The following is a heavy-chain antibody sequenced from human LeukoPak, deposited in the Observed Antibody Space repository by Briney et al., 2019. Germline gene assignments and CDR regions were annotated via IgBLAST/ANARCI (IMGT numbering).Heavy chain of an antibody. V-gene: IGHV1-69*13. Sequence: GASVKVSCKASGYTFTGYYMHWVRQAPGQGLEWMGGIIPIFGTANYAQKFQGRVTITADESTSTAYMELSSLRSEDTAVYYCARASGETTVTYYFDYWGQGTLVTVSS. CDR2: IIPIFGTA. CDR3: ARASGETTVTYYFDY. J-gene: IGHJ4*02. CDR1: GYTFTGYY. D-gene: IGHD4-11*01.